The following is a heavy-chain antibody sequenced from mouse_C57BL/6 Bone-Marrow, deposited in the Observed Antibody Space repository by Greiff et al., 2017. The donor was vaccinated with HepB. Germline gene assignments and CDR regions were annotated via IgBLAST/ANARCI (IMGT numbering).Heavy chain of an antibody. V-gene: IGHV1-80*01. CDR2: IYPGDGDT. CDR1: GYAFSSYW. CDR3: ARAKAYGNYFDY. Sequence: QVQLQQSGAELVKPGASVKISCKASGYAFSSYWMNWVKQRPGKGLEWIGQIYPGDGDTNYNGKFKGKATLTADKTSSTAYMQLSSLTSEDSAVYFCARAKAYGNYFDYWGQGTTLTVSS. J-gene: IGHJ2*01. D-gene: IGHD2-10*02.